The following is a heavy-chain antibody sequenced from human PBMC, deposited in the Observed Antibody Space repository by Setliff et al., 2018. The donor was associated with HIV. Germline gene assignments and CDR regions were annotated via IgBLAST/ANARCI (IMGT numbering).Heavy chain of an antibody. CDR1: GGSISSYY. CDR3: ARGLSFYDPGGFDY. J-gene: IGHJ4*02. CDR2: IYTSGST. D-gene: IGHD3-22*01. Sequence: PSETLSLTCTVSGGSISSYYWSWIRQPPGKGLEWIGYIYTSGSTNYNPSLKSRVTISVDTSKNQFSMKLSSVTAADTAVYYCARGLSFYDPGGFDYWGQGTLVTVSS. V-gene: IGHV4-4*09.